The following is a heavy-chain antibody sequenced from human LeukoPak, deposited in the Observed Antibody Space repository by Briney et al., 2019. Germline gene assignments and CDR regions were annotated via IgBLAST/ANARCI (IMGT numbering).Heavy chain of an antibody. Sequence: WASVKVSCKASGYTFTGYYMHWVRQAPGQGLEWMGGIIPIFGTANYAQKFQGRVTITADKSTSTAYLELSSLRSEDTALYYCALIATAGSKSSDLDYWGQGTLVTVSS. V-gene: IGHV1-69*06. CDR1: GYTFTGYY. J-gene: IGHJ4*02. CDR2: IIPIFGTA. D-gene: IGHD6-13*01. CDR3: ALIATAGSKSSDLDY.